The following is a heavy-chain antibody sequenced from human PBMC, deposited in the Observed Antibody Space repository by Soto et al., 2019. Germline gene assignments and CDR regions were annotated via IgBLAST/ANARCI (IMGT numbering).Heavy chain of an antibody. J-gene: IGHJ4*02. CDR2: ISGSGVST. CDR3: VRVDREYRRTQRRFDN. CDR1: GFSFSIYA. V-gene: IGHV3-23*01. Sequence: SLRLSCAASGFSFSIYAMSWVRQAPGKGLEWVSGISGSGVSTYYADSVKGRITVSRDNSKIRLYLQMDSLRAEDTAVYYCVRVDREYRRTQRRFDNWGQGTLVTVSS. D-gene: IGHD3-10*01.